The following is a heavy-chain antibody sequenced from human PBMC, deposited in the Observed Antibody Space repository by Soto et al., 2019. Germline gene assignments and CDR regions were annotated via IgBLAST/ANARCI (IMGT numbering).Heavy chain of an antibody. V-gene: IGHV4-4*02. J-gene: IGHJ6*02. CDR1: GGSISSSNW. CDR3: ARGHSSGWGDYYYYGMDV. D-gene: IGHD6-19*01. Sequence: QVQLQESGPGLVKPSGTLSLTCAVSGGSISSSNWWSWVRQPPGKGLEWIGESYHSGSTNYNPSLKSRVTISVDKSKHQFSLKLSSVTAADTAVYYCARGHSSGWGDYYYYGMDVWGQGTTVTVSS. CDR2: SYHSGST.